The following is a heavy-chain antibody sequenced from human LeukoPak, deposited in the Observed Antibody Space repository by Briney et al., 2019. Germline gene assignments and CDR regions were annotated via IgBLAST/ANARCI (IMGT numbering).Heavy chain of an antibody. CDR1: GDSIGIRGYS. CDR3: ARRVAGAGTSYFDL. Sequence: PSQTLSLTCAVSGDSIGIRGYSWSWIRQPPGRGLEWIGNIHQSGNTYYNPSLQSRVTISIDTSNNHYSLNLTSVTAADTAVYFCARRVAGAGTSYFDLWGQGTPVTVSS. CDR2: IHQSGNT. D-gene: IGHD6-13*01. V-gene: IGHV4-30-2*01. J-gene: IGHJ4*02.